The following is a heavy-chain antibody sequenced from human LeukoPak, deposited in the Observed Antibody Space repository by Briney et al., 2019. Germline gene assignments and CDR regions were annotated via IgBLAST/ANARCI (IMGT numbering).Heavy chain of an antibody. J-gene: IGHJ4*02. CDR3: ARGLTVDF. Sequence: GGSLRLSCAVSGFXFSSYWISWVRQAPGKGLEWVANIKQDGSEKYYVDSVKGRFTISRDNAKNSLYLQMNSLRADDTAVFYCARGLTVDFWGQGTLVTVSS. CDR1: GFXFSSYW. V-gene: IGHV3-7*04. D-gene: IGHD4/OR15-4a*01. CDR2: IKQDGSEK.